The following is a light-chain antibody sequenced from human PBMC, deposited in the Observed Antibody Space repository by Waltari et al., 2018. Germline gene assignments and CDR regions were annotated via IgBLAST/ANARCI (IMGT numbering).Light chain of an antibody. CDR1: GSEVGDYNY. CDR3: CSYAGTWV. V-gene: IGLV2-11*01. CDR2: DVS. J-gene: IGLJ3*02. Sequence: QSALTQPRSASGSPGDAVTISCTGTGSEVGDYNYVPWYQQHPGHAPKVLVYDVSKGPSGVPDRFSGSKSGNSASLPIFGLQAEDEADYYCCSYAGTWVFGGGTKLTVL.